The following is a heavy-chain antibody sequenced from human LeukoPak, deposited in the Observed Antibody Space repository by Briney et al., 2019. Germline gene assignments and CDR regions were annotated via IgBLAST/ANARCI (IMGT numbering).Heavy chain of an antibody. Sequence: SGGSLRLSCAASGFTFSNYAMTWVRQAPGKGLEWVSVISASGLTTHYADSVKGRFTISRDSSKNTLYLQMNILRAEDTAVYYCAKDPVGPVATGYFYGMEVWGQGTTVTVSS. D-gene: IGHD1-26*01. J-gene: IGHJ6*02. CDR3: AKDPVGPVATGYFYGMEV. CDR2: ISASGLTT. V-gene: IGHV3-23*01. CDR1: GFTFSNYA.